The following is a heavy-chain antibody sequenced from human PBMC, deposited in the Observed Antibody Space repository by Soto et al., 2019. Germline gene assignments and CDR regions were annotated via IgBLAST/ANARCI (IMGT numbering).Heavy chain of an antibody. CDR2: INHSGST. CDR3: AGGVPVYCDCSGGTFDY. D-gene: IGHD3-22*01. CDR1: GGSFSGYY. Sequence: QVQLQQWGAGLLKPSETLSLTCAVYGGSFSGYYCSWIRQPPGKGLEWIGEINHSGSTNYNPPLMSLFTISVETFNNPFARTLCVVTAKDTAVYYCAGGVPVYCDCSGGTFDYWCRGTLVTVSS. V-gene: IGHV4-34*01. J-gene: IGHJ4*02.